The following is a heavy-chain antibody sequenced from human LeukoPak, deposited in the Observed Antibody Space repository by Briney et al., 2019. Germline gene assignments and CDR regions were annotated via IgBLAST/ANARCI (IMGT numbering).Heavy chain of an antibody. CDR2: ISGSGSGT. V-gene: IGHV3-23*01. D-gene: IGHD5/OR15-5a*01. CDR3: AKDRGQIYEYFDS. J-gene: IGHJ4*02. CDR1: GFIFKNYV. Sequence: GALRLSCAASGFIFKNYVMGWVRQAPGKGLEWVSAISGSGSGTHYTNSVKGRFTISRDNPRNTVFLEMNNLRAEDTAVYYCAKDRGQIYEYFDSWGQGTLVTVSS.